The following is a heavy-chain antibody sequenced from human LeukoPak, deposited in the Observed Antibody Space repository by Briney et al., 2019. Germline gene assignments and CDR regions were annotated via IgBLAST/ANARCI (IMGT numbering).Heavy chain of an antibody. CDR3: ARALSYSYGSMDF. Sequence: GGSLRLSCAASGFTFSSYSMNWLRQAPGKGLEGVSSISSGSKYIYNADSVKGRFTISRDNAKNSLYLQMNILRVEDTAVYYCARALSYSYGSMDFWGQGTLVIVSS. CDR2: ISSGSKYI. D-gene: IGHD5-18*01. V-gene: IGHV3-21*01. CDR1: GFTFSSYS. J-gene: IGHJ4*02.